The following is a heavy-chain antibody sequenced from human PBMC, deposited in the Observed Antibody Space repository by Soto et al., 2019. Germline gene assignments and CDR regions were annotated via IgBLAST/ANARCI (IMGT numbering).Heavy chain of an antibody. D-gene: IGHD2-2*01. Sequence: ASVKVSCKASGYTFISFYLHWVRQAPGQGLEWMGVINANSGSTTYAQKFQGRVTMTRDTSTSTVYMELTSLTSGDTAVYYCARAGIAYCSSTTCYLYYYVMDVWGQGTTVTVSS. J-gene: IGHJ6*02. CDR2: INANSGST. CDR3: ARAGIAYCSSTTCYLYYYVMDV. V-gene: IGHV1-46*01. CDR1: GYTFISFY.